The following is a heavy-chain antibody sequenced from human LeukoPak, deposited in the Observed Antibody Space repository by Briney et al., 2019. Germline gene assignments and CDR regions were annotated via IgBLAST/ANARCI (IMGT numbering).Heavy chain of an antibody. V-gene: IGHV3-66*02. Sequence: GGSLRLSCAASEFSVSGDYMTWVRQAPGKGLEWVSVLHGRGYTYYADPVKGRFTISRDNSKNTLYLQMNSLRTEDTAVYYCARNPPGAIPWGQGTLVTVSS. CDR2: LHGRGYT. CDR3: ARNPPGAIP. D-gene: IGHD3-10*01. CDR1: EFSVSGDY. J-gene: IGHJ5*02.